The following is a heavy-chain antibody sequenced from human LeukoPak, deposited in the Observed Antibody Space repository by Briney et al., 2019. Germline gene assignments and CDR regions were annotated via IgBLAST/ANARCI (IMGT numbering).Heavy chain of an antibody. CDR2: INHSGST. J-gene: IGHJ4*02. D-gene: IGHD3-10*01. CDR1: GGSFSGYY. Sequence: SETLSLTCAVYGGSFSGYYWSWIRQPPGKGLEWIGEINHSGSTNYNPSLKSRVTISVDTSKNQFSLKLGSVTAADTAVYYCARASMVRGVIVYWGQGTLVTVSS. CDR3: ARASMVRGVIVY. V-gene: IGHV4-34*01.